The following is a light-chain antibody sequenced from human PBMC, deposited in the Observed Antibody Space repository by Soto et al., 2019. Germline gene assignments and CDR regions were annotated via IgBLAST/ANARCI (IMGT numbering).Light chain of an antibody. CDR1: QTINNN. CDR2: GAS. J-gene: IGKJ5*01. CDR3: QQYNNWPPSIT. Sequence: EIVMTQSPVTLSVSPGERATLSCRASQTINNNLAWYQQKPGQAPRLLIYGASTRATGISARFSGGGSGTEFTLSISSLQSEDFAVYYCQQYNNWPPSITFGQGTRLEIQ. V-gene: IGKV3-15*01.